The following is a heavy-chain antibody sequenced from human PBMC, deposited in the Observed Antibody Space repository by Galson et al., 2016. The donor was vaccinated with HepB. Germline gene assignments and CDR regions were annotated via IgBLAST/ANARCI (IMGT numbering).Heavy chain of an antibody. CDR1: GFNFIYW. J-gene: IGHJ4*02. Sequence: QSGAEVKKPGESLRISCKGSGFNFIYWISWVRQMPGKGLEWMGRIDPSDSYIDYSPSFQGHVTFSADKSTSTVYLQWSSLKSSDTAIYYCARIPVAGLWGQGTLVTVSS. CDR2: IDPSDSYI. CDR3: ARIPVAGL. D-gene: IGHD6-19*01. V-gene: IGHV5-10-1*01.